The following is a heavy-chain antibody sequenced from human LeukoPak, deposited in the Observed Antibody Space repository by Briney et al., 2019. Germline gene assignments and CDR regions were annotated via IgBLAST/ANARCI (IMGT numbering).Heavy chain of an antibody. D-gene: IGHD1-26*01. V-gene: IGHV1-8*01. J-gene: IGHJ5*02. CDR3: ARTRELLEGWFDP. CDR2: MNPNSGNT. Sequence: ASVKVSCKASGYTFTSYDINWVRQATGQGLEWMGWMNPNSGNTGYAQKFQGRVTMTRNTSISTAYMELSSLRSEDTAVYYCARTRELLEGWFDPWGQGTLVTVSS. CDR1: GYTFTSYD.